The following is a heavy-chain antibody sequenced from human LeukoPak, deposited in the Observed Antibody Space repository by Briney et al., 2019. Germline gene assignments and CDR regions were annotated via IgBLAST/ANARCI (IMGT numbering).Heavy chain of an antibody. V-gene: IGHV4-34*01. CDR1: GGSFTGFY. CDR2: IKHSENT. J-gene: IGHJ4*02. D-gene: IGHD3-22*01. CDR3: ARNFDSSGYYLAY. Sequence: SETLSLTCALYGGSFTGFYWSSIRQPPGPGLELIGEFIFTENTNWIGEIKHSENTNYNPSLKSRVTISVDRSKNQFSLQLRSVTAADTAVYYCARNFDSSGYYLAYWGQGNLVTVSS.